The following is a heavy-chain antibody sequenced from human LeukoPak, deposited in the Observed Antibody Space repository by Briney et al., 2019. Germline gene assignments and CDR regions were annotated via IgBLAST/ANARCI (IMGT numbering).Heavy chain of an antibody. V-gene: IGHV3-30*18. J-gene: IGHJ4*02. CDR2: ISYDGTNK. Sequence: GGSLRPSCAASGFTFSNYGMHWVRQAPGKGLEWVAIISYDGTNKYYADSVKGRFTISRDDSKNTLYLQMNSLRSEDTAVYYCAKERQDYYDSSGYFDFDYWGRGTLVTVSS. CDR3: AKERQDYYDSSGYFDFDY. D-gene: IGHD3-22*01. CDR1: GFTFSNYG.